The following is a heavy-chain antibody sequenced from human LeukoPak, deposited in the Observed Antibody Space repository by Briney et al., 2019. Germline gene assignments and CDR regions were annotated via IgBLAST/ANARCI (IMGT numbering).Heavy chain of an antibody. V-gene: IGHV3-23*01. Sequence: GGSLRLSCAASGFTFSSYAMSWVRQAPGKGLEWVSAITDSGGTTCYADSVKGRFTISRDNSKNTLYLQMNSLRAEDTAVYYCARTGDCTNGICYTADFDYWGRGTLVTVSS. J-gene: IGHJ4*02. D-gene: IGHD2-8*01. CDR2: ITDSGGTT. CDR1: GFTFSSYA. CDR3: ARTGDCTNGICYTADFDY.